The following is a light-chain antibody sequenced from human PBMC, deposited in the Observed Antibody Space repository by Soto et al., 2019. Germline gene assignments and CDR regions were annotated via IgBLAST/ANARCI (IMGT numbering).Light chain of an antibody. CDR3: QQYDNPLFT. J-gene: IGKJ3*01. CDR2: DAS. Sequence: DVQMTQSPPFVSASVGDRVAITCRASQGISTSLVWYQQKPGKAPKLLIYDASNLETGVPSRFSGSGSGTDFTFTISSLQPEDIATYYCQQYDNPLFTFGPGTKVDIK. V-gene: IGKV1-33*01. CDR1: QGISTS.